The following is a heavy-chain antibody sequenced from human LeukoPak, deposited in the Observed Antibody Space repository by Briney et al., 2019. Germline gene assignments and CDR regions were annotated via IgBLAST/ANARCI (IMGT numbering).Heavy chain of an antibody. CDR1: GGTFSSYA. V-gene: IGHV1-69*13. J-gene: IGHJ4*02. CDR3: ARDHYDILTGYYKPLDY. Sequence: GASVKVSCKASGGTFSSYAISWVRQAPGQGLEWMGGIIPIFGTANYAQKFQGRVTITADESTSTAYMELSSLRSEDTAVYYCARDHYDILTGYYKPLDYWGQGTLVTVSS. D-gene: IGHD3-9*01. CDR2: IIPIFGTA.